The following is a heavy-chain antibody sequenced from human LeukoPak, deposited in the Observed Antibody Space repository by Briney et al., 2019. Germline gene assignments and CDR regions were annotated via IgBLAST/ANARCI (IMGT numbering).Heavy chain of an antibody. CDR3: ARVLRGYDTSAYYYNYFDY. D-gene: IGHD3-22*01. CDR1: GITVNNNY. CDR2: IYSGGTT. Sequence: GGSLRLSCTASGITVNNNYMTWVRQAPGKGLEWVSVIYSGGTTYYAESVKGRFTFSRDNSKNTLYLQMNSLRAEDTAVYFCARVLRGYDTSAYYYNYFDYWGQGPLVTVSS. V-gene: IGHV3-66*01. J-gene: IGHJ4*02.